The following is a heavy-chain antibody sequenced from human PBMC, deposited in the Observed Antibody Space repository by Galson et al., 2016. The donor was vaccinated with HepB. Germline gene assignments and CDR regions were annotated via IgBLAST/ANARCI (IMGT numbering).Heavy chain of an antibody. CDR1: GFSFRTYG. V-gene: IGHV3-30*18. CDR3: AKAWQQLVPDLDY. J-gene: IGHJ4*02. CDR2: ISFDGNNK. D-gene: IGHD6-13*01. Sequence: SLRLSCAASGFSFRTYGMHWVRQAPGKGLEWVAVISFDGNNKFYADSVKGRFTISRDNSKSTLYLQVNSLRTEDTAVYYCAKAWQQLVPDLDYWGQGTLVTVSS.